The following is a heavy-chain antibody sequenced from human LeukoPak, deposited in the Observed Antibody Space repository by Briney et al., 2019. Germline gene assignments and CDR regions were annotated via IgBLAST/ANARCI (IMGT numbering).Heavy chain of an antibody. CDR1: GYTFTSYG. D-gene: IGHD3-3*01. CDR3: ARDRGDFWSGYYGSPGY. CDR2: ISAYNGNT. J-gene: IGHJ4*02. V-gene: IGHV1-18*01. Sequence: ASVKVSCKASGYTFTSYGISWVRQAPGQGLEWMGWISAYNGNTNYAQKLQGRVTMTTDTSTSTAYMGLRSLRSDDTAVYYCARDRGDFWSGYYGSPGYWGQGTLVTVSS.